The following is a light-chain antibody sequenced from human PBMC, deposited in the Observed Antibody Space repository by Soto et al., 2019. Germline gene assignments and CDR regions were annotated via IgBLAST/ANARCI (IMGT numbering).Light chain of an antibody. J-gene: IGLJ2*01. CDR1: ISDVGRYNI. V-gene: IGLV2-23*01. CDR3: CSSAGGASVV. Sequence: QSALTQPASVSGSPGQSITISCTGTISDVGRYNIVSWYQQHPDKAPKLIIYEDIERPSGVSHRFSGSTSGNTASLTISGLQTEDEAKYFCCSSAGGASVVFGGGTQVTVL. CDR2: EDI.